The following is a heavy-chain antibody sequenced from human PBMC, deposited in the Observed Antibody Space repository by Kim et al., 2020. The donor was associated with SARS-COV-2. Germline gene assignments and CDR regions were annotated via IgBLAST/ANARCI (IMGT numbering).Heavy chain of an antibody. V-gene: IGHV3-23*01. Sequence: VKGRFTISGDNSKNTLYLQMNSLRAEDTAVYYCAKSVEGSSSGLGAFDIWGQGTMVTVSS. J-gene: IGHJ3*02. CDR3: AKSVEGSSSGLGAFDI. D-gene: IGHD6-13*01.